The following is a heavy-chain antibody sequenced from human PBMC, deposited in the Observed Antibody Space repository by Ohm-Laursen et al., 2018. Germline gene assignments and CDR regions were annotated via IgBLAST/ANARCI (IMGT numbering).Heavy chain of an antibody. Sequence: SDTLSLTWSVSGGSIANYYWSWIRQPAGKGLEWIGRIYSSGSTNYNPSLKSRVSMSLDTSKKQFSLKLTSVTAADTAVYYCARDSGPLGMDVWAQGTTVTVSS. CDR3: ARDSGPLGMDV. CDR1: GGSIANYY. V-gene: IGHV4-4*07. CDR2: IYSSGST. J-gene: IGHJ6*02.